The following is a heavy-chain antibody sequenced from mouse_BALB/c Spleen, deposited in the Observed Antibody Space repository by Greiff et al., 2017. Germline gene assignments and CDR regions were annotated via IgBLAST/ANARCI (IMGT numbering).Heavy chain of an antibody. CDR3: ARERFYAMDY. Sequence: EVQLVESGGGLVKPGGSLKLSCAASGFTFSSYAMSWVRQTPEKRLEWVASISSGGSTYHPDSVKGRFTISRDNARNILYLQMSSLRSEDTAMYYCARERFYAMDYWGQGTSVTVSS. CDR1: GFTFSSYA. J-gene: IGHJ4*01. CDR2: ISSGGST. V-gene: IGHV5-6-5*01.